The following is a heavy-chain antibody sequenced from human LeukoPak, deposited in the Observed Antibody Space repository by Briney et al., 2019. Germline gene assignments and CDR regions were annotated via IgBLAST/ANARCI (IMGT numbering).Heavy chain of an antibody. D-gene: IGHD3-10*01. V-gene: IGHV3-33*06. CDR1: GFTFSSYG. CDR2: IWYDGSNK. J-gene: IGHJ4*02. CDR3: AKDLWRDEYVLLWFGQDY. Sequence: GRSLRLSCAASGFTFSSYGMHWVRQAPGKGLEWVAVIWYDGSNKYYADSVKGRFTISRDNSKNTLYLQMNSLRAEDTAVYYCAKDLWRDEYVLLWFGQDYWGQGTLVTVSS.